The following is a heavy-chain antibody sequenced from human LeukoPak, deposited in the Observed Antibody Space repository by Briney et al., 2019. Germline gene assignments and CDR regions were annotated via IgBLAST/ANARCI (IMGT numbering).Heavy chain of an antibody. D-gene: IGHD6-13*01. Sequence: GASVKVSCKASGYTFTGYYMHWVRQAPGQGLEWMGWINPNSGGTNYAQKFRGRVTMTRDTSISTAYMELSGLRSDDTAVYYCAREASGYSSSWYYYYYGMDVWGQGTTVTVSS. J-gene: IGHJ6*02. CDR1: GYTFTGYY. V-gene: IGHV1-2*02. CDR2: INPNSGGT. CDR3: AREASGYSSSWYYYYYGMDV.